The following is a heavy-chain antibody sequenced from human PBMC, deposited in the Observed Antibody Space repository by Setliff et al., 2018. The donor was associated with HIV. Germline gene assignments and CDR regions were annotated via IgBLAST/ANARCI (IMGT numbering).Heavy chain of an antibody. CDR3: ARGIGDASTDY. V-gene: IGHV1-46*01. CDR2: INPSGGGS. Sequence: ASVKVSCKASGGTFRKYSINWVRQAPGQGLEWMGMINPSGGGSWYTQKFQGRVTLTKDTPTTTFTMEVTSLTAEDTAVYYCARGIGDASTDYWGQGTLVTVSS. CDR1: GGTFRKYS. D-gene: IGHD2-21*01. J-gene: IGHJ4*02.